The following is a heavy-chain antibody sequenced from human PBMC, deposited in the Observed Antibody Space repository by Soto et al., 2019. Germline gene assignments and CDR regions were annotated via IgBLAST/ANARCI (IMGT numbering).Heavy chain of an antibody. CDR2: IKQDGSDK. CDR1: GFTFSTYW. V-gene: IGHV3-7*01. CDR3: ARGVGYNYGYDY. D-gene: IGHD5-18*01. Sequence: GGSLRLSCEASGFTFSTYWMSWVRQAPGKGLEWVATIKQDGSDKYYVDSVRGRFTISRDNAESSLYLQMSSLRAEDTAVYYCARGVGYNYGYDYWGGGTLVTVSS. J-gene: IGHJ4*02.